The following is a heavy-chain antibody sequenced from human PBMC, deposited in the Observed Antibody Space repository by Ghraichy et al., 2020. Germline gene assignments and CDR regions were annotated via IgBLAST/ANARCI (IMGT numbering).Heavy chain of an antibody. V-gene: IGHV4-39*01. D-gene: IGHD3-3*01. Sequence: SQTLSLTCTVSGGSISSSSYYWGWIRQPPGKGLEWIGSIYYSGSTYYNPSLKSRVTISVDTSKNQFSLKLSSVTAADTAVYYCASPRYYDFWSGYYRDYWGQGTLVTVSS. CDR1: GGSISSSSYY. CDR3: ASPRYYDFWSGYYRDY. J-gene: IGHJ4*02. CDR2: IYYSGST.